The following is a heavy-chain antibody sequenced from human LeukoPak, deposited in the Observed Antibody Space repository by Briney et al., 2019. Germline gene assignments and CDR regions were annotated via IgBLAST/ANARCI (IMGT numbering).Heavy chain of an antibody. J-gene: IGHJ4*02. CDR3: ARHDYAFWSGPADY. CDR2: INHSGST. Sequence: PSETLSLTCAVYGGSFSGYYWSWIRQPPGKGLEWIGEINHSGSTNYNPSLKSRVTISVDTSKNQFSLKLSSVTAADTAVYYCARHDYAFWSGPADYWGQGTLVTVSP. V-gene: IGHV4-34*01. CDR1: GGSFSGYY. D-gene: IGHD3-3*01.